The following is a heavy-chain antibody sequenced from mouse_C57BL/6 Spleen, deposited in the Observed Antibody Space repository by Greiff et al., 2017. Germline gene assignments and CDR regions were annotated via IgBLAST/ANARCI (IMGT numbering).Heavy chain of an antibody. D-gene: IGHD4-1*01. CDR2: IYPRDCST. CDR1: GFTFTDHT. J-gene: IGHJ3*01. V-gene: IGHV1-78*01. Sequence: QVQLQQSDAELVKPGASVKISCKVSGFTFTDHTIPWSQQRPEQGLEWIVYIYPRDCSTKYNETFKGKATLTADKSSSTAYMQLNSLTSEDSAFYFCAREELTGWFAYWGQGTLVTVSA. CDR3: AREELTGWFAY.